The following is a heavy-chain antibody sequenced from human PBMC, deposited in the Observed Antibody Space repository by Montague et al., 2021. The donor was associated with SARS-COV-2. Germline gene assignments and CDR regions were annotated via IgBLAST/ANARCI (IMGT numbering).Heavy chain of an antibody. CDR2: INHSGST. Sequence: SETLSLTCAVYGGSLSGYCWSWIRQPPGKGLEWIGEINHSGSTNYNPSLKSRVTISVDTSKNQFSLKLSSVTAADTAVYYCARGPRITMIVVVITDIWFDPWGQGTLVTVSS. V-gene: IGHV4-34*01. CDR3: ARGPRITMIVVVITDIWFDP. J-gene: IGHJ5*02. D-gene: IGHD3-22*01. CDR1: GGSLSGYC.